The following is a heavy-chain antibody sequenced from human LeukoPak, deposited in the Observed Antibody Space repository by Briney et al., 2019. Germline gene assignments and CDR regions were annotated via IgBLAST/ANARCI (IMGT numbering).Heavy chain of an antibody. Sequence: GGSLRLSCAASGFTFSSYWMHWVRQAPGKGLEWVSVIYSGGSTYYADSVKGRFTISRDNSKNTLYLQMSSLRAEDTAVYYCARVPSIAAAGTYFDYWGQGTLVTVSS. CDR3: ARVPSIAAAGTYFDY. V-gene: IGHV3-53*01. CDR2: IYSGGST. D-gene: IGHD6-13*01. CDR1: GFTFSSYW. J-gene: IGHJ4*02.